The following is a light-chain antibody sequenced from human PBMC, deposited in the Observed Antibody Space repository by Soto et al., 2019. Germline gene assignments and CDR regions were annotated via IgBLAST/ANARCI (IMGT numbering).Light chain of an antibody. CDR3: QSYDSILSVV. Sequence: QSVLTQPPSVSGAPGQRVTMSCTGSSSNIGAGYDVHWYQQLPGTAPKLLIYGNSNRPSGVPDRFSGSKSGTSASLAITGLQAEDEADYYCQSYDSILSVVFGGGTKLTVL. J-gene: IGLJ2*01. CDR2: GNS. V-gene: IGLV1-40*01. CDR1: SSNIGAGYD.